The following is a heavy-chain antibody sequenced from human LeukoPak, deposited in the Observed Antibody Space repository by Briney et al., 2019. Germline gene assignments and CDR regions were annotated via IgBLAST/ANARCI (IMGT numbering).Heavy chain of an antibody. CDR2: IKQDGSEE. CDR1: GFTFSSYW. Sequence: GGSLRLSCAASGFTFSSYWMSWVRQAPGKGLEWVANIKQDGSEEYYVDSVKGRFTISRDNAKNSLYLQMNSLRAEDTAVYYCASLKYYYDSSGYYYFDYWGQGTLVTVSS. CDR3: ASLKYYYDSSGYYYFDY. D-gene: IGHD3-22*01. J-gene: IGHJ4*02. V-gene: IGHV3-7*01.